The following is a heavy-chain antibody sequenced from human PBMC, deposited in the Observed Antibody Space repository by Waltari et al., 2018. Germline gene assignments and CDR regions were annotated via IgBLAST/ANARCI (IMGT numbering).Heavy chain of an antibody. CDR2: IEYDGYNK. Sequence: QAQLVESGGGVVQPGGSLRLSCAASGFTFNNHGMHWVRKAPGKGPEWVAFIEYDGYNKHYADSVKGRFTISRDNSKNTLYLQLSGLSREDTAVYSCAKGPDSSHYFSNWLDPWGQGTLVTVSS. D-gene: IGHD3-22*01. V-gene: IGHV3-30*02. J-gene: IGHJ5*02. CDR1: GFTFNNHG. CDR3: AKGPDSSHYFSNWLDP.